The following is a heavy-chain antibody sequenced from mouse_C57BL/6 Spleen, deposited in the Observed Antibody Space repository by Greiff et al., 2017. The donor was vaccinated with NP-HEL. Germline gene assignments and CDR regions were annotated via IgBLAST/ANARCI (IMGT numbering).Heavy chain of an antibody. D-gene: IGHD1-1*01. J-gene: IGHJ3*01. CDR3: ARYCSGSSAFAY. V-gene: IGHV14-2*01. CDR1: GFNFKDYY. CDR2: IDPDDGDT. Sequence: VQLQQSGAELVKPGASVKLSCTASGFNFKDYYMHWVKQRTEQGLEWIGRIDPDDGDTKYAPKFQGKATMTADTASNTAYLQLSSLTSEDSAVYYCARYCSGSSAFAYWGQGTLVTVSA.